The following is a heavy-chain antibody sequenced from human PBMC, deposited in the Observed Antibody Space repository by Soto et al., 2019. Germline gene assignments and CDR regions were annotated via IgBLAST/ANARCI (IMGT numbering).Heavy chain of an antibody. J-gene: IGHJ4*02. D-gene: IGHD5-12*01. CDR2: ISWNSGSI. Sequence: GGSLRLSCAASGFTFDDYAMHWVRQAPGKGLEWVSGISWNSGSIGYADSVKGRFTISRDNAKNSLYLQMNSLRAEDTALYYCAKGNEGIVATILHYCGQGTLVTVSS. CDR3: AKGNEGIVATILHY. V-gene: IGHV3-9*01. CDR1: GFTFDDYA.